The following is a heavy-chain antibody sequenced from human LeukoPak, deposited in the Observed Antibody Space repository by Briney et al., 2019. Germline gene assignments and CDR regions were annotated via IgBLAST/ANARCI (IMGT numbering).Heavy chain of an antibody. Sequence: SQTLSLTCTVSGGSISSGSYYWSWIRQPAGKGLEWIGRIYTSGSTNYNPSLKSRVTISVDTSKNQFSLKLSSVTAADTAVYYCARVTTSSAMEDYFDYWGQGTLVTVSS. CDR2: IYTSGST. CDR1: GGSISSGSYY. CDR3: ARVTTSSAMEDYFDY. J-gene: IGHJ4*02. D-gene: IGHD2-2*01. V-gene: IGHV4-61*02.